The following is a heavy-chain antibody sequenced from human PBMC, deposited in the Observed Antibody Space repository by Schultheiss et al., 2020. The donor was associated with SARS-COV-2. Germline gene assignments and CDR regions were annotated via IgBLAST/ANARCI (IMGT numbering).Heavy chain of an antibody. V-gene: IGHV3-30*04. J-gene: IGHJ4*02. CDR1: GFIFSRYA. CDR3: ARDLLRGAPDYFDY. CDR2: IAYDGTIK. D-gene: IGHD3-10*01. Sequence: GESLKISCAASGFIFSRYAFHWLRQAPGKGLEWVAVIAYDGTIKYYADSVRGRLTISRDDSKNTLYLQMNSLRVEDTAVYYCARDLLRGAPDYFDYWGQGTLVTVSS.